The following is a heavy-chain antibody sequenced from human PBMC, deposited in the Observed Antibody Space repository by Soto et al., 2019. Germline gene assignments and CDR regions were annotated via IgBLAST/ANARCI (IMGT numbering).Heavy chain of an antibody. CDR1: GFTFSSYA. D-gene: IGHD3-3*01. V-gene: IGHV3-23*01. CDR3: AKAAYYDFWSGPNFDY. CDR2: ISGSGGST. Sequence: QPGGSLRLSCAASGFTFSSYAMSWVRQAPGKGLEWVSAISGSGGSTYYADSVKGRFTISRDNSKDTLYLQMNSLRAEDTAVYYCAKAAYYDFWSGPNFDYWGQGTLVTVSS. J-gene: IGHJ4*02.